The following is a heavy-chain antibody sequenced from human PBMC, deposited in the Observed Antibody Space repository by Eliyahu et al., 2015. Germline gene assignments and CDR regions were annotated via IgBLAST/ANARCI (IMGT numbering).Heavy chain of an antibody. D-gene: IGHD3-10*01. CDR2: IYYTGST. V-gene: IGHV4-39*01. Sequence: QLQLQESGPGLVKPSETLSLTCTVSGGSISSSSYYWAWIRQPPGKGLEWIGSIYYTGSTYYNPSLKSRVILSVDTPKDHFSLRLSSVAAPDTAMYFCARHPSRLTMIRGVTVDYGFDIWGQGTVVTVSS. CDR3: ARHPSRLTMIRGVTVDYGFDI. CDR1: GGSISSSSYY. J-gene: IGHJ3*02.